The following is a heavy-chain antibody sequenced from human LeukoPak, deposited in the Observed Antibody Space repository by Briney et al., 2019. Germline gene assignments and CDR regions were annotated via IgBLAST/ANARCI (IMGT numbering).Heavy chain of an antibody. CDR1: GGSISSGSYY. V-gene: IGHV4-61*01. CDR3: ARDGVYGSENYGLVRPFDI. D-gene: IGHD3-10*01. CDR2: IYYSGST. J-gene: IGHJ3*02. Sequence: KSSETLSLTCAVSGGSISSGSYYWSWIRQPPGKGLEWIGYIYYSGSTNYNPSLKSRVTISVDTSKNQFSLKLSSVTAADTAVYYCARDGVYGSENYGLVRPFDIWGQGTMVTVSS.